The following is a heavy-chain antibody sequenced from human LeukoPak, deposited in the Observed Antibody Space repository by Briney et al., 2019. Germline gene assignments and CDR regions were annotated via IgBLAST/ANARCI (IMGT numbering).Heavy chain of an antibody. D-gene: IGHD3-10*01. CDR1: GYTFTSYY. CDR3: ARGRVNVLWFGELLH. V-gene: IGHV1-46*01. Sequence: GASVKVSCKASGYTFTSYYMHWVRQAPGQGLEWMGIINPSGGSTSYAQKFQGRVTMTRDTSTSTVYMELSSLRSEDTAVYYCARGRVNVLWFGELLHWGQGTLVTVSS. CDR2: INPSGGST. J-gene: IGHJ4*02.